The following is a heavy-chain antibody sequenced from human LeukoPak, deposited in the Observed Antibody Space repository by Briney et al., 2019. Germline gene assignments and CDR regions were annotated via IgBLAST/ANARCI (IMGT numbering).Heavy chain of an antibody. CDR1: GDSISSGNYY. Sequence: SETLSLTCSVSGDSISSGNYYWGWIRQPPGKGLEWIGNLYYSGSTYYNPSLKSRVTISVDTSKNQFSLKLSSVTAADTAVYYCARYSYYYGSGSYVLRAAKHSYFDYWGQGTLVTVSS. J-gene: IGHJ4*02. CDR2: LYYSGST. CDR3: ARYSYYYGSGSYVLRAAKHSYFDY. D-gene: IGHD3-10*01. V-gene: IGHV4-39*07.